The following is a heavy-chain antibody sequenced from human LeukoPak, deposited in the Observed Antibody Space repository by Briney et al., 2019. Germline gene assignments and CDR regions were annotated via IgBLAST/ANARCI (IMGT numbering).Heavy chain of an antibody. CDR1: GFTFSTHV. V-gene: IGHV3-23*01. CDR2: ISGSGGST. J-gene: IGHJ4*02. CDR3: AKGNWRDFDY. Sequence: PGGSLRLSCAASGFTFSTHVMSWVRQAPGKGLEWVSAISGSGGSTYYADSVKGRFTISRDNSKNTVYLQMNSLGADDTAVYYCAKGNWRDFDYWGQGTLVTVSS. D-gene: IGHD1-1*01.